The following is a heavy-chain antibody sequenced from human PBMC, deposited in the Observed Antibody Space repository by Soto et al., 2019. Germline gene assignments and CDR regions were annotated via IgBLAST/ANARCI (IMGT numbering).Heavy chain of an antibody. CDR1: GFTFSDYY. CDR2: ISSSGSTI. D-gene: IGHD3-10*01. V-gene: IGHV3-11*01. J-gene: IGHJ3*02. Sequence: GGSLRLSCAASGFTFSDYYMSWIRQAPGKGLEWVSYISSSGSTIYYADSVKGRFTISRDNAKNSLYLQMNSLRAEDTAVYYCARALPEITMVRGVIHAFDIWGQGTMVTVSS. CDR3: ARALPEITMVRGVIHAFDI.